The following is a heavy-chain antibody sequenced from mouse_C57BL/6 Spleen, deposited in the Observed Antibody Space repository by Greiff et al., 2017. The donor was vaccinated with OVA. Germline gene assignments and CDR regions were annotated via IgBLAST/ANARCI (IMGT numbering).Heavy chain of an antibody. J-gene: IGHJ2*01. CDR3: ARRGSDYDGGFDY. D-gene: IGHD2-4*01. V-gene: IGHV5-17*01. Sequence: EVKLMESGGGLVKPGGSLKLSCAASGFTFSDYGMHWVRQAPEKGLEWVAYISSGSSTIYYADTAKGRFTISRDNAKNTLFLQMTSVRSGDTAMYYCARRGSDYDGGFDYWGQGTTLTVSS. CDR1: GFTFSDYG. CDR2: ISSGSSTI.